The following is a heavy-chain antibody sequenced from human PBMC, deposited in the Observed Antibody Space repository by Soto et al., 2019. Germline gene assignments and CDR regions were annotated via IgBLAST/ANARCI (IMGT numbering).Heavy chain of an antibody. CDR3: AKDLKYSSAWSIRVTYYYYGMDV. J-gene: IGHJ6*02. CDR1: GFTFSSYG. V-gene: IGHV3-30*18. D-gene: IGHD6-19*01. CDR2: ISYDGSNK. Sequence: GWLRRSCAASGFTFSSYGMHWVRQAPGKGLEWVAVISYDGSNKYYADSVKGRFTISRDNSKNTPYLQMNSLRAEDTAVYYCAKDLKYSSAWSIRVTYYYYGMDVWGQGTKVTVYS.